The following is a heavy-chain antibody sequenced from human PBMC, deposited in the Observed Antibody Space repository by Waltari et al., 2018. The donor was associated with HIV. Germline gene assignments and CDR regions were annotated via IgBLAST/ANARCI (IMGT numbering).Heavy chain of an antibody. CDR3: AKVPLGQQLGPGFGVFDI. CDR1: GYIFTNYY. V-gene: IGHV1-2*02. D-gene: IGHD3-10*01. CDR2: INPNSGGT. J-gene: IGHJ3*02. Sequence: QVLLVQSGAEVKKPGASVKVSCKASGYIFTNYYIHWVRQAPGQGLEWMGWINPNSGGTRYAQKFQGRVTMTSDTSISTAYMELSSLRSGDTAVYYCAKVPLGQQLGPGFGVFDIWGQGTMVTVSS.